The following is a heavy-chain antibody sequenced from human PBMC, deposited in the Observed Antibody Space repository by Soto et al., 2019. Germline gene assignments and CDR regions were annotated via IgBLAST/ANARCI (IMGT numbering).Heavy chain of an antibody. Sequence: QVQLVQSGAEVKKPGSSVKVSCKASGGTFSSYAISWVRQAPGQGLEWMGGIIPIFGTANYAQKFQGRVTNTAAESTSTAYRERSILRSEDTAVYYCARDSEQGGITGTERDYWGQGTLVTVSS. J-gene: IGHJ4*02. CDR1: GGTFSSYA. CDR3: ARDSEQGGITGTERDY. CDR2: IIPIFGTA. D-gene: IGHD1-20*01. V-gene: IGHV1-69*12.